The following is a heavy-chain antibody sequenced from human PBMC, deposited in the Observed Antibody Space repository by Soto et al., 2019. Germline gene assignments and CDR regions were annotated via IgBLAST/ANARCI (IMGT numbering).Heavy chain of an antibody. Sequence: QVQLQESGPGLVKPSDTLSLTCAVSGYSISSSNWWGWIRQPPGKGLEWIGYIYYSGSTYYNPSLKSRVNMSVDTSKNQFSLKLSSVTAVDTAVYYCAAGGIVGATTADYWGQGTLVTVSS. CDR3: AAGGIVGATTADY. J-gene: IGHJ4*02. V-gene: IGHV4-28*01. CDR1: GYSISSSNW. CDR2: IYYSGST. D-gene: IGHD1-26*01.